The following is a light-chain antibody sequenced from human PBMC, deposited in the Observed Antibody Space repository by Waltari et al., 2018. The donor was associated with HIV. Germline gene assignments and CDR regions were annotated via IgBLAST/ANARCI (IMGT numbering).Light chain of an antibody. CDR3: ASRDNNGKRVL. J-gene: IGLJ3*02. Sequence: SSELTQDPIVSVTLGQTVTITCQGDSLRNYYASWHQLKPGQAPIIVIYDKNTRPSGIPDRFSGSTSGNTASLTITGSQAEDEADYFCASRDNNGKRVLFGGGTKLTVL. CDR2: DKN. V-gene: IGLV3-19*01. CDR1: SLRNYY.